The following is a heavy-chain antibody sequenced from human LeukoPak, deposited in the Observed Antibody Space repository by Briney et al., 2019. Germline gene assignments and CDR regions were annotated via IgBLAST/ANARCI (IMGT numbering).Heavy chain of an antibody. V-gene: IGHV4-38-2*02. D-gene: IGHD6-6*01. CDR2: INHSGST. CDR1: GYSISSGYY. CDR3: ARLRVAARPFNWFDP. Sequence: PSETLSLTCTVSGYSISSGYYWGWIRQPPRKGLEWIGEINHSGSTNYNTSLKSRVTMSLDTSKNQFSLKLNSVTAADTAVYYCARLRVAARPFNWFDPWGQGTLVTVSS. J-gene: IGHJ5*02.